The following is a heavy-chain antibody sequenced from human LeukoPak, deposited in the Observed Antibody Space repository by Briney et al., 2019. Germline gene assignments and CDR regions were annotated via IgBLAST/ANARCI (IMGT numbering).Heavy chain of an antibody. CDR3: AREGALTVTKDAFDI. J-gene: IGHJ3*02. CDR1: GFTFDDYA. Sequence: GGSLRLSCAASGFTFDDYAMHWVRQPPGKGLEWVSCITWNSGSAGYAGSVQGRFTISRDNAKNSLYLQMNSLRAEDTAVYFCAREGALTVTKDAFDIWGQGTMVTVSS. CDR2: ITWNSGSA. V-gene: IGHV3-9*01. D-gene: IGHD4-17*01.